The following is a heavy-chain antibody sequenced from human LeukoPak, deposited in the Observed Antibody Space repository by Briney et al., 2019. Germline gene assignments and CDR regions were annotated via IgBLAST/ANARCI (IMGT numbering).Heavy chain of an antibody. CDR3: ARSMATYYGMDV. CDR2: MNPNSGNT. Sequence: ASVKVSCKASGYTFTSYDINWVRQATGQGLEWMGWMNPNSGNTGYAQKFQGRVTMTRNTSISTAYMELSSLRSEDTAVYYCARSMATYYGMDVWGQGTTVTVFS. CDR1: GYTFTSYD. D-gene: IGHD2-8*01. V-gene: IGHV1-8*01. J-gene: IGHJ6*02.